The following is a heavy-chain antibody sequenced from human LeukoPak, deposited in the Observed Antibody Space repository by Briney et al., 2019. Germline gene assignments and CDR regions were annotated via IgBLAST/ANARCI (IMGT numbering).Heavy chain of an antibody. J-gene: IGHJ4*02. Sequence: PSETLSLTCTVSGGSISSSSYYWGWIRQPPGKGLEWIGSIYYSGSTYYNPSLKSRVTISVDTSKNQFSLKLSSVTAADTAVYYCARTRGSSGWSPFDYWGQGTLVTVSS. D-gene: IGHD6-19*01. CDR2: IYYSGST. CDR3: ARTRGSSGWSPFDY. CDR1: GGSISSSSYY. V-gene: IGHV4-39*01.